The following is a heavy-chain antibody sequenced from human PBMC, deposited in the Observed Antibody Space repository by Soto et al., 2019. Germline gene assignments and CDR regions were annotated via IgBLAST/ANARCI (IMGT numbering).Heavy chain of an antibody. CDR3: AKEEDMVVEPAAVGSET. J-gene: IGHJ4*02. CDR2: ISSDGSKE. V-gene: IGHV3-30*18. D-gene: IGHD2-2*01. CDR1: GFTCRNYG. Sequence: QVQLVQSGGGVVQPGRSLRLSCAASGFTCRNYGMHWVLQAPGTGLECVSVISSDGSKEYYADSVKGRFTISIDYSKNTLYLQMSSLRAEATAVYCCAKEEDMVVEPAAVGSETRGQGLLVSVSS.